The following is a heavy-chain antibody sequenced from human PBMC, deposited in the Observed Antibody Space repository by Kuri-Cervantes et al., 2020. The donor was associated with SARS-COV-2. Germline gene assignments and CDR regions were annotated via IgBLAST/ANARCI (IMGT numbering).Heavy chain of an antibody. Sequence: SVKVSCKASGYTFTNYAIVWVRQAPGQGLEWMGGIIPIFGTANYAQKFQGRVTITADESTSTAYMELSSLRSEDTAVYYCARGVEYYDYVWGSYRSWYFDYWGQGTLVTVSS. CDR1: GYTFTNYA. D-gene: IGHD3-16*02. CDR2: IIPIFGTA. J-gene: IGHJ4*02. V-gene: IGHV1-69*13. CDR3: ARGVEYYDYVWGSYRSWYFDY.